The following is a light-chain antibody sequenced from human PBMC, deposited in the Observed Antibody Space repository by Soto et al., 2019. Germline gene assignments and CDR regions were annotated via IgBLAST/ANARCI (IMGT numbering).Light chain of an antibody. CDR1: SSNIGSNY. Sequence: LTQPPSASGTPGQRVTISCSGSSSNIGSNYVYWYQQLPGTAPKLLIYRNNQRPSGVPDRFSGSKSGTSASLAISGLRSEDEADYYCAAWDDSLSGPVFGGGTKLTVL. CDR3: AAWDDSLSGPV. CDR2: RNN. V-gene: IGLV1-47*01. J-gene: IGLJ2*01.